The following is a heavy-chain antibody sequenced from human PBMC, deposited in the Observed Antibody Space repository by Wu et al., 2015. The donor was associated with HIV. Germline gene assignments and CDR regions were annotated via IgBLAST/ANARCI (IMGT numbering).Heavy chain of an antibody. J-gene: IGHJ4*02. D-gene: IGHD6-25*01. CDR3: ARVSGGSVRDGLIY. V-gene: IGHV1-2*02. CDR1: GYSFTGYY. CDR2: INPNSGDT. Sequence: QVRLVQSGAEVKKPGASVKVSCTASGYSFTGYYILWVRQAPGQGLEWMGWINPNSGDTKYPQKFRGRVTMTRDTSITTVYMELSRLRSDDTAMYYCARVSGGSVRDGLIYWGQGTQVTVSS.